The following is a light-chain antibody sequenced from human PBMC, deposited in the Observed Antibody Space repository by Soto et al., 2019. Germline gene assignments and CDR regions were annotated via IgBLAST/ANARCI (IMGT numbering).Light chain of an antibody. J-gene: IGKJ3*01. Sequence: EIVLTQSPGTLSLCPGERATLSCRSSQSVSSSYLAWYQQKPGQAPRLLIYGASSRATGIPDRFSGSGSGTDFTLTISRLEPEDFAVYYCQQYGSSRGFTFGPGTKVDIK. CDR3: QQYGSSRGFT. CDR1: QSVSSSY. CDR2: GAS. V-gene: IGKV3-20*01.